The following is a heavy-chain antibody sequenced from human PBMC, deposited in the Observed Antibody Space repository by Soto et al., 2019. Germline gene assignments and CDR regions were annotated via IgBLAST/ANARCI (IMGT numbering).Heavy chain of an antibody. J-gene: IGHJ6*02. CDR3: ARDISGGDKRGFGMDV. CDR1: GFTFGNYD. D-gene: IGHD2-21*01. CDR2: LGAAGDT. V-gene: IGHV3-13*01. Sequence: PGGSLRLSCAASGFTFGNYDMHWVRQAAGKGLEWVSALGAAGDTHFPDSVKGRFTISRENAKYSLYLQMNSLRAEDTAVYYCARDISGGDKRGFGMDVWGQGTTVTVSS.